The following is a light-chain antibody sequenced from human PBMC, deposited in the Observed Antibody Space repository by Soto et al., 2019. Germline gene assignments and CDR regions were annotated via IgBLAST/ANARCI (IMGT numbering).Light chain of an antibody. Sequence: HSALTQPRSVSGSPGQPVTISCTGTSSDVGNYNYVSWYQQHPGKPPKLIIYDVAKRPSGVPDRFSGSKSGNTASLTISGLQTEDEADYHCCSYAGSYSWVFGGGTKVTVL. J-gene: IGLJ3*02. V-gene: IGLV2-11*01. CDR1: SSDVGNYNY. CDR3: CSYAGSYSWV. CDR2: DVA.